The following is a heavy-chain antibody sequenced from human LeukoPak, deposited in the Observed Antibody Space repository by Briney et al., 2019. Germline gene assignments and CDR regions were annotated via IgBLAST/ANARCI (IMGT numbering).Heavy chain of an antibody. D-gene: IGHD3-3*01. J-gene: IGHJ6*02. V-gene: IGHV1-8*01. CDR2: MNPNNGGT. Sequence: XFTXXGINXVXQAPGQGLEWVGWMNPNNGGTVYAQKFQGRVTMTRDTSTGTLYMELNSLKSEDTAVYYCARGAIFGVTPRGYGMDVWGQGTTVTVSS. CDR1: XFTXXG. CDR3: ARGAIFGVTPRGYGMDV.